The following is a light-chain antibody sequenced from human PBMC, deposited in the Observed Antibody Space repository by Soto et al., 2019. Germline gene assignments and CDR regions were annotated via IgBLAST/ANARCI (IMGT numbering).Light chain of an antibody. CDR2: KAS. J-gene: IGKJ4*01. CDR1: QSISSW. Sequence: DIQMTQSPSALSASVGDRVTITCRASQSISSWLAWYQQKPGKAPKLLIYKASSLESGDPSRFSGSGSGTEFTLTISSLQQHDFATYYCQEYNSYSLTFGEATKVDIK. CDR3: QEYNSYSLT. V-gene: IGKV1-5*03.